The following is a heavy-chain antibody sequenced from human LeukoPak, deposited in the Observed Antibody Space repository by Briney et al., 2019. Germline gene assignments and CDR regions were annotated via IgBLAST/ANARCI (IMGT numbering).Heavy chain of an antibody. CDR2: INHRGST. CDR1: GGSFSWYY. Sequence: SETLSLTCAVYGGSFSWYYWSWIGQPPGKGLEEMGEINHRGSTNYNPSLKSRVTISVDTSKNQLSLKMSSVTAADTAVYYCARERYSSSWKRFVDYWGKGTMVTVSS. V-gene: IGHV4-34*01. J-gene: IGHJ4*02. CDR3: ARERYSSSWKRFVDY. D-gene: IGHD6-13*01.